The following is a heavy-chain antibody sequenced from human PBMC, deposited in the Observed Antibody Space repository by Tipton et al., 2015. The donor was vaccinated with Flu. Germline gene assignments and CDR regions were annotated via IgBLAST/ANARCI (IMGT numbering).Heavy chain of an antibody. V-gene: IGHV4-34*01. J-gene: IGHJ6*03. D-gene: IGHD2-15*01. CDR2: INHSGST. CDR1: GGSFSGYY. CDR3: ARDSLGMDV. Sequence: LRLSCAVYGGSFSGYYWSWIRQPPGKGLEWIGEINHSGSTNYNPSLKSRVTISVDTSKNQFSLKLSSVTAADTAVYYCARDSLGMDVWGKGTTVTVSS.